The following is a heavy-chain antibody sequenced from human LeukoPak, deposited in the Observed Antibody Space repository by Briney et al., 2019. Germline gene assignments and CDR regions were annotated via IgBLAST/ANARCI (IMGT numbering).Heavy chain of an antibody. V-gene: IGHV3-30*03. Sequence: GGSLRLSCAASGFTFSSYGMHWVRQAPGKGLEWVAVISYDGSNKYYADSVKGRFTISRDNSKNTLYLQMNSLRAEDTAVYYCARDFIAANAFDIWGQGTMVTVSS. D-gene: IGHD6-13*01. J-gene: IGHJ3*02. CDR2: ISYDGSNK. CDR1: GFTFSSYG. CDR3: ARDFIAANAFDI.